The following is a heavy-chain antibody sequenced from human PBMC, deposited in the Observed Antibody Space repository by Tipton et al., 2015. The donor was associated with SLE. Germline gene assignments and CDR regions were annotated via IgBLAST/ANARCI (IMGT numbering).Heavy chain of an antibody. V-gene: IGHV4-4*07. CDR2: VYSSGST. Sequence: TLSLTCTVSGGSINSYYWSWIRQPAGKGLEWIGRVYSSGSTNFNPSLKSRVTMSVDTSRNQFSLRLSSVAAADTAVYYCARRGSGYYASGRRWFDPWGQGTLVTVSS. J-gene: IGHJ5*02. D-gene: IGHD3-10*01. CDR1: GGSINSYY. CDR3: ARRGSGYYASGRRWFDP.